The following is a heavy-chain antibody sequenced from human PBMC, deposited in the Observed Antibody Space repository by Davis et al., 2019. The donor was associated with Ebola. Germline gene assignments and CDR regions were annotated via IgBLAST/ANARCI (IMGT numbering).Heavy chain of an antibody. D-gene: IGHD5-18*01. CDR2: IYPGDSDT. CDR1: GYRFTTYW. Sequence: KVSCKGSGYRFTTYWIGWVRQMPGKGLEWMGIIYPGDSDTRYSPSFQGQVTISADESFSTAYLQWSSLKASDTAMYYCARQDTAMVMSSDYWGQGTLVTVSS. CDR3: ARQDTAMVMSSDY. J-gene: IGHJ4*02. V-gene: IGHV5-51*01.